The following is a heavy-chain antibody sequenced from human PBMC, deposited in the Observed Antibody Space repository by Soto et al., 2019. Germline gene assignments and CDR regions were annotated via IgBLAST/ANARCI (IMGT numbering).Heavy chain of an antibody. Sequence: SETLSLTCTVSGCSISSYYWSWIRQPPGKGLEWIGYIYYSGSTNYNPSLKSRVTISVDTSKNQFSLKLSSVTAADTAVYYCARFISAAGTWWFDPWGQGTLVTVSS. CDR3: ARFISAAGTWWFDP. J-gene: IGHJ5*02. CDR1: GCSISSYY. D-gene: IGHD6-13*01. V-gene: IGHV4-59*08. CDR2: IYYSGST.